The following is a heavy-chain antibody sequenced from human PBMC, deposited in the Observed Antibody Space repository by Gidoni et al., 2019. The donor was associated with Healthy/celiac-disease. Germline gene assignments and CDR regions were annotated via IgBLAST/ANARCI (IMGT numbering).Heavy chain of an antibody. CDR1: GYTFTRSY. Sequence: GASVKVSCTASGYTFTRSYMHWVRQAPGQGLVWMGIINPSGGSTRYEQKFQGRVIMTRETSTSTVYIELSSLRSQDTAGYYCGRDRRIAVAGTFGFGYWGQGTLVTVSS. CDR2: INPSGGST. CDR3: GRDRRIAVAGTFGFGY. V-gene: IGHV1-46*01. J-gene: IGHJ4*02. D-gene: IGHD6-19*01.